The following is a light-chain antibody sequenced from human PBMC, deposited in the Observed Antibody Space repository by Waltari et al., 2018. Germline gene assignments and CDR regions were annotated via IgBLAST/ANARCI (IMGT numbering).Light chain of an antibody. V-gene: IGKV1-5*03. CDR2: KAS. CDR1: QSITRW. CDR3: QHYDSYSAT. Sequence: DIQMTQSPSTMSAHVGDTVTITCRASQSITRWLDWYQQKAGKAPKLLIYKASILESGVPSRFSGGGSGTEFTLTISSLQPDDFATYYCQHYDSYSATFGRGTKVEIK. J-gene: IGKJ4*02.